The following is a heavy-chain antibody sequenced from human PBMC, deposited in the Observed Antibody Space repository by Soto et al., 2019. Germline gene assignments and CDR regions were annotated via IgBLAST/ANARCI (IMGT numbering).Heavy chain of an antibody. Sequence: QMQLQESGPGLVKASETLSLTCTASGDSISRSYYYWGWIRQSPGKGPEWIGGIYYNGRSHYKPSLRSRVTMSVDASTSKFSLQLCSLTATDTSVYCCASQLSSSWYVGPLKYWGQGILVTGPS. CDR1: GDSISRSYYY. J-gene: IGHJ4*02. CDR3: ASQLSSSWYVGPLKY. D-gene: IGHD6-13*01. CDR2: IYYNGRS. V-gene: IGHV4-39*01.